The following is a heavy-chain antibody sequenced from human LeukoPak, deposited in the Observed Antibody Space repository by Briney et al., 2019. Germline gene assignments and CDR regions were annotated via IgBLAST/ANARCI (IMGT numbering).Heavy chain of an antibody. J-gene: IGHJ4*02. Sequence: QTGRSLRLSCAASGFTFSSYSMHWVRQAPGKGLEWVTLISNDGSNTYYADSVKGRFTISRDNSKDTLYLQMNSLRSEDTAVYYCARAPGYSRIYWGQGTLVTVSS. D-gene: IGHD5-18*01. CDR3: ARAPGYSRIY. V-gene: IGHV3-30*04. CDR2: ISNDGSNT. CDR1: GFTFSSYS.